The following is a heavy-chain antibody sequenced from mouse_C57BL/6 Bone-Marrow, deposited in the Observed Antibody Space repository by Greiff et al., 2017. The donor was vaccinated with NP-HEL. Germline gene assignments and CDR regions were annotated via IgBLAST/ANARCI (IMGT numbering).Heavy chain of an antibody. V-gene: IGHV2-2*01. CDR1: GFSLTSYG. CDR3: ARQPPYGMDY. J-gene: IGHJ4*01. Sequence: VQLQQSGPGLVQPSQSLSITCTVSGFSLTSYGVHWVRQSPGKGLEWLGVIWSGGSTDYNAAFISRLSISKDNSKSQVFVKMNSLQADDTAIYYCARQPPYGMDYWGQGTSVTVSS. CDR2: IWSGGST.